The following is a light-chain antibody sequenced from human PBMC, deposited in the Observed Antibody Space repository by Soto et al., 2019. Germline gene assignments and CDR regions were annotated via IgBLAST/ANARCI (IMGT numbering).Light chain of an antibody. CDR2: EGS. CDR3: CSYAGSSTSVV. Sequence: QSALTQPASVSGSPGQSITSSCTGTNSDVGSYTLVSWYQQHPGKAPKLMIYEGSKRPSGVSNRFSGSKSGNTASLTISGLQAEDEADYYCCSYAGSSTSVVFGGGTKLTVL. CDR1: NSDVGSYTL. J-gene: IGLJ2*01. V-gene: IGLV2-23*01.